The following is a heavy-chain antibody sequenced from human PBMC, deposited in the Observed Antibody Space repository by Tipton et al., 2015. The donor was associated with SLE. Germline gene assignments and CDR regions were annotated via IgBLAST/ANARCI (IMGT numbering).Heavy chain of an antibody. CDR3: ARHGYGPAATSYYFDS. CDR2: IHYSGFT. V-gene: IGHV4-59*08. J-gene: IGHJ4*02. Sequence: TLSLTCTVSGVSIRTYYWSWIRQPPGKGLEWIGYIHYSGFTNYNPSLKSRLAISVDPSQNQFSLRLNSLTAADTAVYFCARHGYGPAATSYYFDSWGQGTLVTVSS. CDR1: GVSIRTYY. D-gene: IGHD2-2*01.